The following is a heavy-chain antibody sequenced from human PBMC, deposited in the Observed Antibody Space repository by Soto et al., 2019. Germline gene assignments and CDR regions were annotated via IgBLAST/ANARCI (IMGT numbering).Heavy chain of an antibody. CDR1: GYSFTSYW. J-gene: IGHJ6*02. CDR3: ARPKSCGSGEMYGMDV. CDR2: IDPSDSYT. D-gene: IGHD3-10*01. Sequence: PGESLKISCIGSGYSFTSYWISWVRQMPGKGLEWMGRIDPSDSYTNYSPSFQGHVTISADKSISTAYLQWSSLKASDTAMYYCARPKSCGSGEMYGMDVWGQGTTVTVSS. V-gene: IGHV5-10-1*01.